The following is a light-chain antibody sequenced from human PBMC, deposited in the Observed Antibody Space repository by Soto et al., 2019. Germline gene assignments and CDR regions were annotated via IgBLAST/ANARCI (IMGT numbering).Light chain of an antibody. V-gene: IGKV3-11*01. Sequence: EIVLTQSPATLSLSPGERATLSFXASQSVSSYLAWYQHKPGQAPRLLIYDASNRAAGIPARFSGSGSETDFTLTISSLEPEDFAVYYCQQRSNWFLTFGQGTRLEIK. CDR2: DAS. J-gene: IGKJ5*01. CDR1: QSVSSY. CDR3: QQRSNWFLT.